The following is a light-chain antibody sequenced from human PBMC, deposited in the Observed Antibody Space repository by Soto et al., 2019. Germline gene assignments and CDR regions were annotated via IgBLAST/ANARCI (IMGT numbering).Light chain of an antibody. CDR1: QSIGSW. J-gene: IGKJ1*01. Sequence: IQMTQYPSTRSSSVGDRVSITCRASQSIGSWLAWYQQKPGKAPKLLIYDASSLESGVPSRFSGSGSGTYSTLTISRLAPEYFAVYYCQEYGMSRTFGQGTKVDIK. V-gene: IGKV1-5*01. CDR2: DAS. CDR3: QEYGMSRT.